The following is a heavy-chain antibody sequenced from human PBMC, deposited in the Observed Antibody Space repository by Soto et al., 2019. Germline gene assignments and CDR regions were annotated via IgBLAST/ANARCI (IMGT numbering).Heavy chain of an antibody. CDR2: ISYGGGTT. Sequence: PGGSLRLSCAASEFTFSNYAMSWVRQAPGKGLEWVSAISYGGGTTYCADSVKGRFTISRDNSKNTLYLQMNSLRAEDTAVYYCAKNPGYYYDSSGPFSDAFDIWGQGTMVT. CDR1: EFTFSNYA. D-gene: IGHD3-22*01. V-gene: IGHV3-23*01. J-gene: IGHJ3*02. CDR3: AKNPGYYYDSSGPFSDAFDI.